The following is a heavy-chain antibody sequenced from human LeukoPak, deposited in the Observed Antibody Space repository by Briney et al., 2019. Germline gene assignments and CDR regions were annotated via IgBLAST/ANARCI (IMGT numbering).Heavy chain of an antibody. CDR2: IYYSGST. D-gene: IGHD7-27*01. CDR3: ARGRLTGDETPLHFDY. CDR1: GGSISSYY. J-gene: IGHJ4*02. Sequence: SEALSLACTVAGGSISSYYWSWLRQPPGRGLEGMGYIYYSGSTNYNPSLTSRGTISVDPSKNQSSLKLSSVTAADTAVYYCARGRLTGDETPLHFDYWGQGTLVTVSS. V-gene: IGHV4-59*01.